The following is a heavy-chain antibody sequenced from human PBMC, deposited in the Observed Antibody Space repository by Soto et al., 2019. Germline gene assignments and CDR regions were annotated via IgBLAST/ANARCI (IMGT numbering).Heavy chain of an antibody. CDR3: AGSWGCDGYTLFYYYYNGMDV. Sequence: SETLSLTCTVSGGSISSGGYYWSWIRQHPGKGLEWIGYIYYSKSNYYNPSLKSRVTISVDTSKNQFSLKLSSVTAADRAVDYCAGSWGCDGYTLFYYYYNGMDVWGQGTTVTVSS. J-gene: IGHJ6*02. V-gene: IGHV4-31*03. D-gene: IGHD5-12*01. CDR1: GGSISSGGYY. CDR2: IYYSKSN.